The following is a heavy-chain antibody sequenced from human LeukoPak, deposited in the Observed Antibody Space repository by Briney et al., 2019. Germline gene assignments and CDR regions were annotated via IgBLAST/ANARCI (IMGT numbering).Heavy chain of an antibody. CDR2: ISNTNAI. CDR1: GFTFSSYS. J-gene: IGHJ4*02. V-gene: IGHV3-69-1*01. D-gene: IGHD2-21*01. Sequence: GGSLRLSCAASGFTFSSYSMNWVRQSPGKGLEWVSSISNTNAIFYADSVKGRFTISRDNARNSLYLQMYSLRGEDTAVYYCAREQTRCGDLDYWGQGARVTVSS. CDR3: AREQTRCGDLDY.